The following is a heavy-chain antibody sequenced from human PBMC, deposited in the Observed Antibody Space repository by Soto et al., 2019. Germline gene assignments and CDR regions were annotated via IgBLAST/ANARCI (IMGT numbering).Heavy chain of an antibody. CDR2: IIPIFGTA. CDR3: ASRLRGPLDNWNYQSYYYSYYGMEV. J-gene: IGHJ6*01. Sequence: ASVKVSCKACGCTFSSYAISWVRQAPGQGREWMGGIIPIFGTANYAQKFQGRVTITADESTSTAYMELSSLRSEDTAVYYCASRLRGPLDNWNYQSYYYSYYGMEVWGQGTTVSVSS. CDR1: GCTFSSYA. V-gene: IGHV1-69*13. D-gene: IGHD1-7*01.